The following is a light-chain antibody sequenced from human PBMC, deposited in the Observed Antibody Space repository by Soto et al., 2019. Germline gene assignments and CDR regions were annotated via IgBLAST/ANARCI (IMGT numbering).Light chain of an antibody. Sequence: QSVLTQPASVSGSPGQSITISCTGTSSVVGTYDLVSWYQQHPGKAPKLKIYEVSKRPSGVSNRFSGSKSGNTASLTISGLQAEDEADYHCCSYAVSSTYVFGTGTKVTVL. CDR3: CSYAVSSTYV. V-gene: IGLV2-23*02. J-gene: IGLJ1*01. CDR2: EVS. CDR1: SSVVGTYDL.